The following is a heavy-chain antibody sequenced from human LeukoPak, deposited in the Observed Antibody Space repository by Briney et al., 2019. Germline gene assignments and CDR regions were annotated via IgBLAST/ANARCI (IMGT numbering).Heavy chain of an antibody. CDR3: ARLHKGVNRAFDY. CDR2: IYTSGST. CDR1: GGSISSGSYY. V-gene: IGHV4-61*02. Sequence: SETLSLTCTVSGGSISSGSYYWSWIRQPAGKGLEWIGRIYTSGSTNYNPSLKSRVTISVDTSKNQFSLKLSSVTAADTAMYYCARLHKGVNRAFDYWGQGTLVTVSS. D-gene: IGHD1-14*01. J-gene: IGHJ4*02.